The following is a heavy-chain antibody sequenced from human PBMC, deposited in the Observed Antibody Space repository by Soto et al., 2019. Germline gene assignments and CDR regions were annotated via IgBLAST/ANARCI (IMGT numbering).Heavy chain of an antibody. V-gene: IGHV3-30*18. Sequence: QVQLVESGGGVVQPGRSLRLSCVASGFTFSSYGMHWVRQAPGKGLEWVAVISYDGSNKYYADSVKGRFTISRDNSKNTLYLQMNSLRAEDTAVYYCAKDCLSLWVSGGSCYLDYWGQGTLVTVSS. CDR1: GFTFSSYG. CDR2: ISYDGSNK. J-gene: IGHJ4*02. D-gene: IGHD2-15*01. CDR3: AKDCLSLWVSGGSCYLDY.